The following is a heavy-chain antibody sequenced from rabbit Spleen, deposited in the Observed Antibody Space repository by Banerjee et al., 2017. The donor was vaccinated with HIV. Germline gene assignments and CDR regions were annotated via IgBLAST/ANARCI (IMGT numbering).Heavy chain of an antibody. Sequence: QEQLVESGGGLVQPEGSLTLTCKASGFSFSYTYVMCWVRQAPGKGLEWIACVNIVTGKSVYASWAKGRFTMSRTSSTTVTLQMTSLTAADTATYFCARDAGSYDYIDVYFNLWGPGTLVTVS. CDR1: GFSFSYTYV. J-gene: IGHJ4*01. CDR3: ARDAGSYDYIDVYFNL. CDR2: VNIVTGKS. V-gene: IGHV1S45*01. D-gene: IGHD8-1*01.